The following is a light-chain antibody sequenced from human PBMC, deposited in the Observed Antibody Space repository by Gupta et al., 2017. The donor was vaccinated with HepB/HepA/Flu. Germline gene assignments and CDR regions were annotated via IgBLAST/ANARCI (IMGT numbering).Light chain of an antibody. V-gene: IGKV1-12*01. CDR3: QQSNSFPFT. J-gene: IGKJ3*01. CDR1: QDISAW. CDR2: AAS. Sequence: DIQMTQSPSSVSASVGDRVTITCRASQDISAWLAWYQQKPVKAPKLLIYAASSLQSGVPSRFSGSGSGTDLTLTISSRQPEDFATYYCQQSNSFPFTFGPGTKVDIK.